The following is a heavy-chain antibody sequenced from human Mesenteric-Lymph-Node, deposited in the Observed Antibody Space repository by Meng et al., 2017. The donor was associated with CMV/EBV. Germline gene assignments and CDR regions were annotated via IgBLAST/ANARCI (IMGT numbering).Heavy chain of an antibody. CDR1: GFTFSNYA. V-gene: IGHV3-23*03. CDR3: VKGLTVFEY. Sequence: GESLRISCAASGFTFSNYAMNWVRQAPGKGLEWVSAIYSGSRSTFYVDSVKGRFTISRDDSENTLYLQMNSLRAEDTALYYCVKGLTVFEYWGQGTLVTVSS. J-gene: IGHJ4*02. CDR2: IYSGSRST. D-gene: IGHD2-8*02.